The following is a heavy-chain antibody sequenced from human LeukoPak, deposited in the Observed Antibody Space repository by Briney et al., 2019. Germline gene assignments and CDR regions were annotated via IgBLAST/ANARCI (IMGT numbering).Heavy chain of an antibody. V-gene: IGHV3-53*01. CDR1: GFAVSSKY. CDR2: IYSGGTT. J-gene: IGHJ4*02. D-gene: IGHD3-22*01. Sequence: GGSLRPSCAASGFAVSSKYMSWVRQAPGKGLEWVSVIYSGGTTYYADSVKGRFTISRDTSKNTLYLQMNSLRAEGTAVYYCARMLISSGYYVDSWGQGTLVTVSS. CDR3: ARMLISSGYYVDS.